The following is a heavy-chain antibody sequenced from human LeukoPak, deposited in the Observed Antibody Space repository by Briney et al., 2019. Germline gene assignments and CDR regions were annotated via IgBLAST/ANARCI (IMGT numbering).Heavy chain of an antibody. CDR3: ARGYCTNGVCYGNWFDP. V-gene: IGHV4-59*01. CDR1: GGSISSYY. Sequence: SETLSLTCTVSGGSISSYYWSWIRQPPGKGLEWIGYIYYSGSTNYNPSLKSRVTISVDTSKNQFSLKLSSVTAADTAVYYCARGYCTNGVCYGNWFDPWGQGTLVTVSS. CDR2: IYYSGST. J-gene: IGHJ5*02. D-gene: IGHD2-8*01.